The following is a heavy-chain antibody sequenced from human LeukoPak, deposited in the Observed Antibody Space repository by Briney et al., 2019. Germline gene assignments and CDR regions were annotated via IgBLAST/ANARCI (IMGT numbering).Heavy chain of an antibody. CDR2: ISGSGGST. V-gene: IGHV3-23*01. CDR1: RFTFSSYG. J-gene: IGHJ4*02. D-gene: IGHD2-2*01. Sequence: GGSLRLSCAASRFTFSSYGMSWVRQAPGKGLEWVSSISGSGGSTYYADSVKGRFTISRDNSKNTLYLQMNSLRDEDTAVYYCAKVTVVVPAAISYGVDYWGQGTLVTVSS. CDR3: AKVTVVVPAAISYGVDY.